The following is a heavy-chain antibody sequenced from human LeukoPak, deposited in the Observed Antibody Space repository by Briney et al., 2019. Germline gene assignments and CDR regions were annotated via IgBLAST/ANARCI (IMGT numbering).Heavy chain of an antibody. CDR2: IYTSGST. J-gene: IGHJ5*02. D-gene: IGHD6-6*01. Sequence: SETLSLTCTVSGGSISSYYWSWIRQPPGKGLEWIGYIYTSGSTNYNPSLKSRVTISVDTSKNQFSLKLSSVTAADTAVYYCARLIAAPGGNWFDPWGQGTLVTVSP. CDR3: ARLIAAPGGNWFDP. CDR1: GGSISSYY. V-gene: IGHV4-4*09.